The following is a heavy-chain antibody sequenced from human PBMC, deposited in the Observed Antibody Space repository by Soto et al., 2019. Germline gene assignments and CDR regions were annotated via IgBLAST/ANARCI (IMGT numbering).Heavy chain of an antibody. D-gene: IGHD2-15*01. Sequence: GASVNVSSKASGYTFTSYGISWVRQAPGQGLEWMGWISAYNGNTNYAQKLQGRVTMTTDTSTSTAYMELRSLRSDDTAVYYCARDEGYCSGGSCSVFDPWGQGTLVTVSS. CDR2: ISAYNGNT. CDR1: GYTFTSYG. CDR3: ARDEGYCSGGSCSVFDP. V-gene: IGHV1-18*01. J-gene: IGHJ5*02.